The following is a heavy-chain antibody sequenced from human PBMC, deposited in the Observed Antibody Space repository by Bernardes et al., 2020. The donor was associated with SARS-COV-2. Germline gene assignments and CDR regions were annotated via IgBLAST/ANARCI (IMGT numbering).Heavy chain of an antibody. CDR3: ARADISIGAPAFDL. CDR1: GGSLPHDRYY. V-gene: IGHV4-39*01. Sequence: WASLRLTCTGSGGSLPHDRYYWGWIRQPKGKGLEWIGNIYYNGNAYYNPSLKSRVTLSFDTSRNQVSLHLNSVTATDSAVYYCARADISIGAPAFDLWGQGTMVTVSS. CDR2: IYYNGNA. D-gene: IGHD3-9*01. J-gene: IGHJ3*01.